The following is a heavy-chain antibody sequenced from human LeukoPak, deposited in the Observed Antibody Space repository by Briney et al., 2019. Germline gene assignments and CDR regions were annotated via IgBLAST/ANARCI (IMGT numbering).Heavy chain of an antibody. CDR3: AVTSGYCSSTSCSYFDY. CDR1: GYTFTSYG. CDR2: INPYNGNT. J-gene: IGHJ4*02. D-gene: IGHD2-2*01. Sequence: ASVKVSCKASGYTFTSYGISWVRQAPGQGLEWMGWINPYNGNTNYAQKLQGRVTMTTDTSTSTAYMELRSLRSDDMAVYYCAVTSGYCSSTSCSYFDYWGQGTLVTVSS. V-gene: IGHV1-18*03.